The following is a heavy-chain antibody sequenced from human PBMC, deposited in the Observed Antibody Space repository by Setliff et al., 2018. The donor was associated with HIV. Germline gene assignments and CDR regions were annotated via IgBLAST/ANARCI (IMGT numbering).Heavy chain of an antibody. CDR2: IYTSGST. D-gene: IGHD3-10*01. CDR3: ARDNRGTRRSGSFNDY. Sequence: ETLSLTCTVSGGSISSYYWSWIRQPPGKGLEWIGYIYTSGSTNYNPSLKSRVTISVDTSKNQFSLKLSSVTPADTAIYYCARDNRGTRRSGSFNDYWGRGMQVTVSS. CDR1: GGSISSYY. J-gene: IGHJ4*02. V-gene: IGHV4-4*09.